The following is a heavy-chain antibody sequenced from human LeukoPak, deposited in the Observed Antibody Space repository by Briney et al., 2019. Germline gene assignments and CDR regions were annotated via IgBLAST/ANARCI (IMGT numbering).Heavy chain of an antibody. CDR1: GGTFSSYA. CDR3: ARAKNRDGYLDY. D-gene: IGHD5-24*01. J-gene: IGHJ4*02. V-gene: IGHV1-69*13. CDR2: IIPIFGTA. Sequence: ASVKVSCKASGGTFSSYAISWVRQAPGQGLEWMGGIIPIFGTANYAQKFQGRVTITADESTSTAYMELSSLRSEDTAVYYCARAKNRDGYLDYWGQGTLVTVSS.